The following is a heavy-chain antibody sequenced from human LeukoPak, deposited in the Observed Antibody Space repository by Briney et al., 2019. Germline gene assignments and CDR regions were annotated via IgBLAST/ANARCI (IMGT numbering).Heavy chain of an antibody. J-gene: IGHJ4*02. CDR2: IIPIFGTA. CDR3: ARDAHYDRPYYFDY. V-gene: IGHV1-69*13. CDR1: GGTFSSYA. Sequence: ASVKVSCTASGGTFSSYAISWVRQAPGQGLEWMGGIIPIFGTANYAQKFQGRVTITADESTSTAYMELSSLRSEDTAVYYCARDAHYDRPYYFDYWGQGTLVTVSS. D-gene: IGHD3-3*01.